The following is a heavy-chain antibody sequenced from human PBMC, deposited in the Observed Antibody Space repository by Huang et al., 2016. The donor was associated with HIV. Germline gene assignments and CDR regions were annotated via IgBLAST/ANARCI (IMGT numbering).Heavy chain of an antibody. V-gene: IGHV3-74*02. D-gene: IGHD3-3*01. Sequence: EVELAESGGGSVRPGQSLRLSCVGSGFIFRDSWMHSVLQIPGEGYMGDARIDSDRSSTSYAYSVKRLFTIYRDNAKNTVYVQMSSLRVDYTAVYYCVRAKDKGYDFWSGYRYWGQGVQVTVSS. CDR1: GFIFRDSW. CDR2: IDSDRSST. J-gene: IGHJ4*01. CDR3: VRAKDKGYDFWSGYRY.